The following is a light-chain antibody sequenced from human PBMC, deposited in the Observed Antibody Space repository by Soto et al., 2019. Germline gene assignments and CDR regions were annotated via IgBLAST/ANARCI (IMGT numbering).Light chain of an antibody. CDR3: QSYDNSNVV. V-gene: IGLV6-57*03. CDR1: GGSIATNF. CDR2: EDN. Sequence: NFMLTQPHSMSESPGKTVTISCTRSGGSIATNFVQWYQQRPGSAPTTVIYEDNQRSSGVPDRFSGSLDASSNSASLTISGLRTEDEADYYCQSYDNSNVVFGGGTKLTVL. J-gene: IGLJ2*01.